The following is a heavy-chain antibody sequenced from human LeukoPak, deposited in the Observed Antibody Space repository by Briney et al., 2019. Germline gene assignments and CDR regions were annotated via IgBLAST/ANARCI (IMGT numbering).Heavy chain of an antibody. CDR1: GGTFSSYA. J-gene: IGHJ4*02. CDR2: IIPIFGTA. V-gene: IGHV1-69*05. Sequence: WASVKVSCKASGGTFSSYAISWVRQAPGQGLEWMGGIIPIFGTANYAQKFQGRVTITTDESTSTAYMELSSLRSEDTAVYYCARQNLTIFGVIEGTFDYWGQGTLVTVSS. CDR3: ARQNLTIFGVIEGTFDY. D-gene: IGHD3-3*01.